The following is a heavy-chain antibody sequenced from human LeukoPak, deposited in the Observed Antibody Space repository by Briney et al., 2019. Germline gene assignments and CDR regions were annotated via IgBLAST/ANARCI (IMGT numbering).Heavy chain of an antibody. CDR1: GGSFSGYY. J-gene: IGHJ6*03. CDR2: INHSGNT. CDR3: ANSNRAAAGRYYYYYYMDV. D-gene: IGHD6-13*01. V-gene: IGHV4-34*01. Sequence: SETLSLTCAVYGGSFSGYYWSWIRQPPGKGLEWIGEINHSGNTNSNPSLKSRVTMSVDTSKNQFSLKLSSVTAADTAVYYCANSNRAAAGRYYYYYYMDVWGKGTTVTVSS.